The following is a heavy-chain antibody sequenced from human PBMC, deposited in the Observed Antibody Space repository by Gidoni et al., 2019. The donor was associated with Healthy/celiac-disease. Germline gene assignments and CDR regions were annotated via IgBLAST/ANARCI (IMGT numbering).Heavy chain of an antibody. CDR2: IKQDGSEK. CDR1: GFTFSSYW. V-gene: IGHV3-7*01. CDR3: ARVPDFWSGYYSRGYAFDI. J-gene: IGHJ3*02. Sequence: EVQLVESGGGLVQPGGSLRLSCAASGFTFSSYWMSWVRQAPGKGLEWVANIKQDGSEKYYVDSVKGRFTISRDNAKNSLYLQMNSLRAEDTAVYYCARVPDFWSGYYSRGYAFDIWGQGTMVTVSS. D-gene: IGHD3-3*01.